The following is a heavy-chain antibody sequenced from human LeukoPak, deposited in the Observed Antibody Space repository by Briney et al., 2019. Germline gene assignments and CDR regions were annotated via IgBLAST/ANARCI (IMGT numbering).Heavy chain of an antibody. J-gene: IGHJ4*02. V-gene: IGHV3-30-3*01. CDR2: ISYDGTNK. D-gene: IGHD6-19*01. Sequence: GGSLRLSCAASGFTFINYALHWVRQAPGKGLEWVAFISYDGTNKYYADSVKGRFTISRDNSKNTLYLQMNSLRAEDTAVYFCARETIIGWYYFDYWGQGTLVTVSS. CDR1: GFTFINYA. CDR3: ARETIIGWYYFDY.